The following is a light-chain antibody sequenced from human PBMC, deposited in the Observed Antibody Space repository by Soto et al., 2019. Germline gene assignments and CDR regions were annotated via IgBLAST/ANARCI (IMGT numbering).Light chain of an antibody. Sequence: QSALTQPASVSGSPGQSITISCTGTSSDVGGYNFVSWYQHHPGKVPKLMLYEVSNRPSGVSSRFSGSKSGNTASLTISGLQAEDEADYYCSSYTTTNTLVFGTGTRSPS. V-gene: IGLV2-14*01. CDR3: SSYTTTNTLV. CDR1: SSDVGGYNF. J-gene: IGLJ1*01. CDR2: EVS.